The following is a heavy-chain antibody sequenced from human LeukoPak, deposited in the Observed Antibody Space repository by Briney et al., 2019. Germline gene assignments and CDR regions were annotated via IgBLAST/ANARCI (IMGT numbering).Heavy chain of an antibody. Sequence: SETLFLGCTVPGGSISNYYWSSIRRPPGKGLEWIGYIYYSGSTNYTPSLKSRVTISVDTSKNQFSLKLSSVTAADTAVYYCARDYPGSSYSCDYWGQGTLVTVSS. CDR2: IYYSGST. CDR3: ARDYPGSSYSCDY. CDR1: GGSISNYY. V-gene: IGHV4-59*01. D-gene: IGHD1-26*01. J-gene: IGHJ4*02.